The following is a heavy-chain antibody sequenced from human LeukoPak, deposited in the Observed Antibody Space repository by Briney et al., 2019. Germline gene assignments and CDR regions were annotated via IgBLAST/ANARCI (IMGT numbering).Heavy chain of an antibody. CDR2: INGDGTGS. CDR3: SRDRVLGSGSTDC. Sequence: GGSLRLSCAASGLTFTNHWMHWVRQAPGKGLVWVARINGDGTGSTYADSVKGRFTISRDNAKNTLYLQMNSLRAEDTALYYCSRDRVLGSGSTDCWGRGTLVTVSS. V-gene: IGHV3-74*01. CDR1: GLTFTNHW. D-gene: IGHD3-10*01. J-gene: IGHJ4*02.